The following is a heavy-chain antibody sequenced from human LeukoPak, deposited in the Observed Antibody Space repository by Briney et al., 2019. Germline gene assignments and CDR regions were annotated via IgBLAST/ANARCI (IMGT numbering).Heavy chain of an antibody. Sequence: ASVKVSCKSSGYTFTSYGITWVRQAPGLGLEWMGWISAYNGNTNYAQNLQGRVTMTTDTSTSTAYMEVRGLRPDDTAVYYCARADCSGNSCYSFDYWGQGTLVTVSS. CDR1: GYTFTSYG. J-gene: IGHJ4*02. CDR3: ARADCSGNSCYSFDY. CDR2: ISAYNGNT. V-gene: IGHV1-18*01. D-gene: IGHD2-15*01.